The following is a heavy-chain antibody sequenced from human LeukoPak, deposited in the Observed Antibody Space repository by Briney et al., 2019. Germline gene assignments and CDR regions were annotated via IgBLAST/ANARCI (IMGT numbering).Heavy chain of an antibody. CDR2: IKLDGSVK. J-gene: IGHJ4*02. Sequence: GGSLRLSCAAFGFTFSNYWMNWVRQAPGKGLEWVAIIKLDGSVKYYVDSVKGRFTISRDNAKNSLYLQMNSLRAEDTAVYYCAREPPLVGVIMFGTDYWGQGTLVTVSS. CDR1: GFTFSNYW. V-gene: IGHV3-7*01. CDR3: AREPPLVGVIMFGTDY. D-gene: IGHD3-10*01.